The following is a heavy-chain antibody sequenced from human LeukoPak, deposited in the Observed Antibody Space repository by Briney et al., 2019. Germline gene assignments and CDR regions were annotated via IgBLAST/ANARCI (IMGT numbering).Heavy chain of an antibody. J-gene: IGHJ4*02. V-gene: IGHV3-33*06. Sequence: AGGSLRLSCAASGFTFSSYGMHWVRQAPGKGLEWVAVIWYDGSNKYYADSVKGRFTISRDNSKNTLYLQMNSLRAEDTAVYYCAKWGPYDILTGRINWGQGTLVTVSS. CDR1: GFTFSSYG. D-gene: IGHD3-9*01. CDR3: AKWGPYDILTGRIN. CDR2: IWYDGSNK.